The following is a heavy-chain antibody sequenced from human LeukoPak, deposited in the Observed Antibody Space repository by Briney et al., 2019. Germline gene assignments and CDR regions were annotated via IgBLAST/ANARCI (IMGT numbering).Heavy chain of an antibody. Sequence: GGSLRLXCAASGFTFSSYEMNWVRRAPGKGLEWVSYISSSGSTIYYADSVKGRFTISRDNAKNSLYLQMNSLRAEDTAVYYCARDPYMGYTGFGAFDIWGQGTMVTVSS. CDR3: ARDPYMGYTGFGAFDI. V-gene: IGHV3-48*03. D-gene: IGHD5-24*01. J-gene: IGHJ3*02. CDR2: ISSSGSTI. CDR1: GFTFSSYE.